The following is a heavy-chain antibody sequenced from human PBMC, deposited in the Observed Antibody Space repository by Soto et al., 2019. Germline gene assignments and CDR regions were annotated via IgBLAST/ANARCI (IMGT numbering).Heavy chain of an antibody. V-gene: IGHV3-11*01. CDR2: IDSGDGTT. CDR3: VRPYYSSSWFPFDR. J-gene: IGHJ4*02. D-gene: IGHD6-13*01. CDR1: GFDFGDYY. Sequence: QVQLVESGGGLVKPGGSLRFSCKGSGFDFGDYYMSWIRQAPGKGLEWVSYIDSGDGTTYYTDSVKGRFTISRDNAKKTVYLQMSSLRVEDTALYYCVRPYYSSSWFPFDRWGQGTLVTVSS.